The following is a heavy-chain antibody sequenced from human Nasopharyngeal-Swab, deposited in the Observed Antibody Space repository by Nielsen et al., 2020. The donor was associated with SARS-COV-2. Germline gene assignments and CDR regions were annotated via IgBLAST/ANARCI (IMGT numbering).Heavy chain of an antibody. D-gene: IGHD2-15*01. CDR3: ARLLIAANGHYMDV. V-gene: IGHV4-4*02. J-gene: IGHJ6*03. Sequence: WIRQPPGKGLEWIGEIYHSGSTNYNPSLKSRVTISVDKSKNQLSLKLSSVTATDTAVYYCARLLIAANGHYMDVWGKGTTVTVSS. CDR2: IYHSGST.